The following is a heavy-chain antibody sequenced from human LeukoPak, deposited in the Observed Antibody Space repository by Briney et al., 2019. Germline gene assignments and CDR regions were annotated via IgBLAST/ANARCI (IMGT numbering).Heavy chain of an antibody. J-gene: IGHJ4*02. CDR1: GGSISSYY. V-gene: IGHV4-59*08. CDR2: IYYSGST. CDR3: ARLTGYSSSPFDY. Sequence: SETLSLTCTVSGGSISSYYWSWIRQPPGKGLEWIGYIYYSGSTNYNPSLKSRVTISVDTSKNQFSLKLSSATAADPAVYYCARLTGYSSSPFDYWGQGTLVTVSS. D-gene: IGHD6-6*01.